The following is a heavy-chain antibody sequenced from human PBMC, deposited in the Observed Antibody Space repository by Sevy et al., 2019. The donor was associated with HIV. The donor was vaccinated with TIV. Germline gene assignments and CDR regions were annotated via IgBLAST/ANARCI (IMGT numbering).Heavy chain of an antibody. D-gene: IGHD1-26*01. CDR3: ARDYSEGELPHYYFDY. J-gene: IGHJ4*02. Sequence: ASVKVSCKASGGTFSSYAISWVRQAPGQGLEWMGRIIPILGIANYAQKFQGRVTITADKSTSTAYMELSSLRSEDTAVYYCARDYSEGELPHYYFDYWGQGTLVTVSS. CDR1: GGTFSSYA. V-gene: IGHV1-69*04. CDR2: IIPILGIA.